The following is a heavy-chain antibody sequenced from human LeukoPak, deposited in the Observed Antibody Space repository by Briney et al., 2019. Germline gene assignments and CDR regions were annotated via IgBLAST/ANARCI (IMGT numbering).Heavy chain of an antibody. Sequence: PSQTLSLTCTVSGDSVNSGAYYWSWLRQPAGKEPEWIGRIYPLETTNYNPSLKSRVAISVDTSKNQFSLKLSSVTAADTAVYYCAREIVAGLGVSFDIWGQGTMVTVSS. CDR1: GDSVNSGAYY. V-gene: IGHV4-61*02. CDR2: IYPLETT. J-gene: IGHJ3*02. D-gene: IGHD6-19*01. CDR3: AREIVAGLGVSFDI.